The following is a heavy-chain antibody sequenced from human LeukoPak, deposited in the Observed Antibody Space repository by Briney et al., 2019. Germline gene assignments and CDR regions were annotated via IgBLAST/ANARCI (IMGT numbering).Heavy chain of an antibody. CDR3: AKASQDYYDSSGYKDY. CDR2: ISWNSGSI. D-gene: IGHD3-22*01. J-gene: IGHJ4*02. V-gene: IGHV3-9*01. CDR1: GFTFDDYA. Sequence: PGRSLRLSCAASGFTFDDYAMHWVRQAPGEGLEWVSGISWNSGSIGYADSVKGRFTISRDNAKNSLYLQMNSLRAEDTALYYCAKASQDYYDSSGYKDYWGQGTLVTVSS.